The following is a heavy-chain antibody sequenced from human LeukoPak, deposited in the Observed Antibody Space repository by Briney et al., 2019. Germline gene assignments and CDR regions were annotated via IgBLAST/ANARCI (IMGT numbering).Heavy chain of an antibody. Sequence: GGSLRLSCAASGFTVSSNYMSWVRQAPGKGLEWVSVIYSGGSTYYADSVKGRFTISRDNSKNSLYLQMNSLRAEDTAVYYCAKTVTFLSWFDPWGQGTLVTVSS. CDR1: GFTVSSNY. CDR3: AKTVTFLSWFDP. J-gene: IGHJ5*02. V-gene: IGHV3-53*01. D-gene: IGHD4-11*01. CDR2: IYSGGST.